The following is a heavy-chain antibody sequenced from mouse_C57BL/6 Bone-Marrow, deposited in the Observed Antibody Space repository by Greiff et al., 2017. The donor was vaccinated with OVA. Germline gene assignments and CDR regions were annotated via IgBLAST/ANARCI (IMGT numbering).Heavy chain of an antibody. J-gene: IGHJ2*01. CDR3: TRSCLYYFDY. CDR1: GYTFTDYE. Sequence: QVQLKESGAELVRPGASVTLSCKASGYTFTDYEMHWVKQTPVHGLEWIGAIDPETGGTAYNQKFKGKAILTADKSSSTAYMELRSLTSEDSAVYYCTRSCLYYFDYWGQGTTLTVSS. V-gene: IGHV1-15*01. CDR2: IDPETGGT.